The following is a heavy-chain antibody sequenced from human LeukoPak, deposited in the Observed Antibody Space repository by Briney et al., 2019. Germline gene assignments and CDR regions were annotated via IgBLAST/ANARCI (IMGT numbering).Heavy chain of an antibody. J-gene: IGHJ5*02. CDR2: IYYSGST. Sequence: SETLSLTCAVSGGSINSGGYSWSWIRQPPGKGLEWIGYIYYSGSTYYNPSLKSRVTISVDTSKNQFSLKLSSVTAADTAVYYCAADLYGSGTYNWFDPWGQGTLVTVSS. V-gene: IGHV4-30-4*07. CDR1: GGSINSGGYS. CDR3: AADLYGSGTYNWFDP. D-gene: IGHD3-10*01.